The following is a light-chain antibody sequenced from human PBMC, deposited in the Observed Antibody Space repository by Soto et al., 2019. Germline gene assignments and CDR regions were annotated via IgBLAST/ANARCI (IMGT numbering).Light chain of an antibody. CDR1: QSVSSSY. V-gene: IGKV3-20*01. CDR3: QKYGLSPRT. Sequence: EMVLTQSPGTLSLSPGERATLSCRASQSVSSSYLAWYQQKPGQAPRLLIYGASSRATGIQDRFSGSGSGTDFPLTISRLEPEDFAVYYCQKYGLSPRTFGQGTKLEIK. J-gene: IGKJ2*01. CDR2: GAS.